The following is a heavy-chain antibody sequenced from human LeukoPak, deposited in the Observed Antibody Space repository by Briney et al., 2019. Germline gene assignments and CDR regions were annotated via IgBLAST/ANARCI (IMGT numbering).Heavy chain of an antibody. D-gene: IGHD3-22*01. CDR2: ISYDGNNE. Sequence: GGSLRLSCAASGFTFSSYTLHGVRQAPGKGLEWVAVISYDGNNEYYADFVKGRFTISRDNSRNTLYLQMSSLRTEDTAVYYCARGYDCSSSYMYYFDYWGQGTLVTVSS. J-gene: IGHJ4*02. CDR3: ARGYDCSSSYMYYFDY. CDR1: GFTFSSYT. V-gene: IGHV3-30-3*01.